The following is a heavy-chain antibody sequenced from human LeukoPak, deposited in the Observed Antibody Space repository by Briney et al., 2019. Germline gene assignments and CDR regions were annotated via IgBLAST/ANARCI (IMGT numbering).Heavy chain of an antibody. J-gene: IGHJ4*02. V-gene: IGHV1-46*01. CDR3: ARDPRNHGNYSFGSLSY. CDR2: INPSGGST. CDR1: GYTFTNYY. Sequence: ASVKVSRKASGYTFTNYYIHWVRQAPGQGLEWMGVINPSGGSTSYTQKFQGRVTMTRDTSTSTVYMDLSSLRSEDTAVYYCARDPRNHGNYSFGSLSYWGQGTLVTVSS. D-gene: IGHD1-26*01.